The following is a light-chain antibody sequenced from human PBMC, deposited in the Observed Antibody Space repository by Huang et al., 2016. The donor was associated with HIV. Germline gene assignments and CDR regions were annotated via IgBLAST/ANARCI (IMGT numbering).Light chain of an antibody. Sequence: DIVMTQSPLSLPVTLGGPASISCKSSQSLLHSDGYTYLDWYLQKPVQSPQLLVSLASNRAPGVHDRFSGSGSGTDFTLKISRVEAEDVGVYYCMQTSETPLIFGGGTKVDIK. J-gene: IGKJ4*01. V-gene: IGKV2-28*01. CDR3: MQTSETPLI. CDR1: QSLLHSDGYTY. CDR2: LAS.